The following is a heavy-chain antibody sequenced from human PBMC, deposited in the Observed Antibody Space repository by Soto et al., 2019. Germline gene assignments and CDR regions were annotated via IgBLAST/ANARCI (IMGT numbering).Heavy chain of an antibody. CDR3: ARGVRGDCSGGSRYERDYYYYYMDV. D-gene: IGHD2-15*01. V-gene: IGHV4-34*01. J-gene: IGHJ6*03. Sequence: SETLSLTCAVYGGSFSGYYWSWIRQPPGKGLEWIGEINHSGSTNYNPSLKSRVTISVDTSKNQFSLKLSSVTAADTAVYYCARGVRGDCSGGSRYERDYYYYYMDVWGKGTTVTVSS. CDR2: INHSGST. CDR1: GGSFSGYY.